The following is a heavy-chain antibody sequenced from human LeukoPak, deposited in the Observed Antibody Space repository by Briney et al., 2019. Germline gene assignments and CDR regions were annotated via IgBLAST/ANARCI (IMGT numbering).Heavy chain of an antibody. Sequence: PSETLSLTCTVSGGSISSFYWSWIRQPPGEGLEWLGYIYYRGNTQYNPSLRSRVTISVDTYKNQFSLRLTSVTAADTAVYYCARDLDNGGSSIWYFDLWGRGTLVTVSS. CDR3: ARDLDNGGSSIWYFDL. V-gene: IGHV4-59*01. J-gene: IGHJ2*01. CDR2: IYYRGNT. CDR1: GGSISSFY. D-gene: IGHD4-23*01.